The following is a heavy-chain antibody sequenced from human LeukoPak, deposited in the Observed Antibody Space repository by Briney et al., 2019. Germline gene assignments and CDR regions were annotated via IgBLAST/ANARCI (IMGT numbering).Heavy chain of an antibody. Sequence: GGSLRLSCAASGFTFSSFEMNWVRQAPGKGLEWVSYISSSGTTIYYADSVKGRFTTSRDNAKNSLYLQMNSLRPEDTAVYYCASADYWGQGALVTVSS. CDR2: ISSSGTTI. J-gene: IGHJ4*02. V-gene: IGHV3-48*03. CDR3: ASADY. CDR1: GFTFSSFE.